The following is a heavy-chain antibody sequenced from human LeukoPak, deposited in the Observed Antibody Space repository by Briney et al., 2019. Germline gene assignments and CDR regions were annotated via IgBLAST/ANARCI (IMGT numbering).Heavy chain of an antibody. J-gene: IGHJ3*01. V-gene: IGHV1-46*01. CDR2: MNPSGGSP. D-gene: IGHD2-8*02. Sequence: ASVKVSCKASGYSFTDYFMHWVRQAPGQGLEWMGIMNPSGGSPTYARKLQGRVTMTRDTSTSTVYMELSSLTAEDSAVYYCARNPAGTYQYDSTGLSFDVWGQGTTIIVSS. CDR3: ARNPAGTYQYDSTGLSFDV. CDR1: GYSFTDYF.